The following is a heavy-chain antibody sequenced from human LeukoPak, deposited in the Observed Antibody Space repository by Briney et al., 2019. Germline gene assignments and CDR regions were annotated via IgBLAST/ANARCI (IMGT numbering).Heavy chain of an antibody. CDR1: GFTFSSYW. CDR2: IKQDGSEK. Sequence: GGSLRLSCAASGFTFSSYWMSWVRQAPGKGLEWVANIKQDGSEKYYVDSVKGRFTISRDNAKNSLYLQMNSLRAEDTAVYYCARDQIWGGPYYYMDVWGKGTTVTVSS. D-gene: IGHD3-16*01. J-gene: IGHJ6*03. CDR3: ARDQIWGGPYYYMDV. V-gene: IGHV3-7*01.